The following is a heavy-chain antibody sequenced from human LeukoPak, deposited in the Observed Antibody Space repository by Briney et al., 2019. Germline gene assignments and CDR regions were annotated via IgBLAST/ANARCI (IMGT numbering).Heavy chain of an antibody. CDR3: ARGGSSGWYFNYYYYGMDV. D-gene: IGHD6-19*01. V-gene: IGHV7-4-1*02. Sequence: ASVKVSCKASGYTFTGYYMHWVRQAPGQGLEWMGWINTNTGNPTYAQGFTGRFVFSLDTSVSTAYLQISSLKAEDTAVYYCARGGSSGWYFNYYYYGMDVWGQGTTVTVSS. CDR2: INTNTGNP. CDR1: GYTFTGYY. J-gene: IGHJ6*02.